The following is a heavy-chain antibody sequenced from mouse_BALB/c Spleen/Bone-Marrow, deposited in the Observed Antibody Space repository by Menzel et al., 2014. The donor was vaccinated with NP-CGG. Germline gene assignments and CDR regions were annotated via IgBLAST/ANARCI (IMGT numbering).Heavy chain of an antibody. Sequence: VKLMESGAQLAKPGASVKMSCKASGYTFTSYWMHWVKRRPGQGLEWIGYINPITGYTEYNQKFKDKATLTADKSSSTAYMQLSSLTSEDSAVYYCARNYDYDGGYCAMDYWGQGTSVTVSS. CDR2: INPITGYT. CDR1: GYTFTSYW. CDR3: ARNYDYDGGYCAMDY. J-gene: IGHJ4*01. D-gene: IGHD2-4*01. V-gene: IGHV1-7*01.